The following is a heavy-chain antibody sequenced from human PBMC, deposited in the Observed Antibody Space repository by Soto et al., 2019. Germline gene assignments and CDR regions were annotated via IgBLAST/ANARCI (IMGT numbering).Heavy chain of an antibody. J-gene: IGHJ3*02. V-gene: IGHV4-59*01. CDR2: IYYSGST. CDR1: GGSISSYY. CDR3: ARGVAGSSGWYAFDI. D-gene: IGHD6-19*01. Sequence: SETLSLTCTVSGGSISSYYWSWIRQPPGKGLEWIGYIYYSGSTNYNPSLKSRVTISVDTSKNQFSLKLSSVTAADTAVYYCARGVAGSSGWYAFDIWGQGTMVTVSS.